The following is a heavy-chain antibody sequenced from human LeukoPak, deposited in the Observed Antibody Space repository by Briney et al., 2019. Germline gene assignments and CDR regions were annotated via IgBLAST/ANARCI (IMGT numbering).Heavy chain of an antibody. CDR1: GFTFSSYS. V-gene: IGHV3-21*01. CDR3: ARVWVAVAGRNAFDI. D-gene: IGHD6-19*01. Sequence: GGSLRLSCAASGFTFSSYSMNWVRQAPGKGLEWVSSISSSSSYIYYADSVEGRFTISRDNAKNSLYLQMNSLRAEDTAVYYCARVWVAVAGRNAFDIWGQGTVVTVSS. J-gene: IGHJ3*02. CDR2: ISSSSSYI.